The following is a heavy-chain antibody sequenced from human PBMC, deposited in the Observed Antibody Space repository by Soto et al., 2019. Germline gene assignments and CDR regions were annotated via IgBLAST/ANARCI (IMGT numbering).Heavy chain of an antibody. J-gene: IGHJ3*02. CDR3: ARAGDFGNYVEAFDI. CDR2: MNPNTGDT. Sequence: QVQLVQSGAEMKKPGASVKVSCKASGYTFTSHDIDWVRQATGQGPEWMGWMNPNTGDTGYAQKFQGRVTMTRNTSKSTAYMELSSLTSEDTAVYYCARAGDFGNYVEAFDIWGQGTMVTVSS. D-gene: IGHD2-21*02. CDR1: GYTFTSHD. V-gene: IGHV1-8*01.